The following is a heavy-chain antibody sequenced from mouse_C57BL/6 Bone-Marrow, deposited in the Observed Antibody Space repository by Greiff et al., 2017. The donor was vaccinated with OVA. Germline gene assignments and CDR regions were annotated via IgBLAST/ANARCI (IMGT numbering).Heavy chain of an antibody. Sequence: EVKVVESGGGLVQSGRSLRLSCATSGFTFSDFYMEWVRQAPGKGLEWIAASRNKANDYTTEYSASVKGRFIVSRDTSQSILYLQMNALRAEDTAIYYCARDAEGGYAMDYWGQGTSVTVSS. CDR1: GFTFSDFY. CDR2: SRNKANDYTT. J-gene: IGHJ4*01. CDR3: ARDAEGGYAMDY. V-gene: IGHV7-1*01.